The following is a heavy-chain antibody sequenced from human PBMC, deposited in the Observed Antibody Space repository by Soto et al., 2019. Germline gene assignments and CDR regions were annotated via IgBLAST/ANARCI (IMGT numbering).Heavy chain of an antibody. V-gene: IGHV5-51*01. CDR3: ARHTADTAMVIFDY. J-gene: IGHJ4*02. CDR1: GYSLTSYW. D-gene: IGHD5-18*01. CDR2: IFAGDSHT. Sequence: GESLKISCKGSGYSLTSYWIRWVRQMPWKVVEWMGIIFAGDSHTRYSPSFQGQVTISADKSISTAYLQWSSLKASDTAMYYCARHTADTAMVIFDYWGQGTLVTVSS.